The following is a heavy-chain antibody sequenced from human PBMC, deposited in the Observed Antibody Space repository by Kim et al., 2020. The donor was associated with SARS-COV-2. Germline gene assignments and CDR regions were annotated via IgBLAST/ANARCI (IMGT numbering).Heavy chain of an antibody. V-gene: IGHV4-34*01. J-gene: IGHJ4*02. CDR3: ARLPAATTVKGFDY. D-gene: IGHD4-17*01. Sequence: TPSLKQLVTISVDPSKNHFSLKLSSVTAADTALYYCARLPAATTVKGFDYWGQGTLVTVSS.